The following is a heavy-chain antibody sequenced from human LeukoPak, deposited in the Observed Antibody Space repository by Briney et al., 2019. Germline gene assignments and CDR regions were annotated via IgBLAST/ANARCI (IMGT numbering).Heavy chain of an antibody. Sequence: GGSLRPSCAASGFTFSSYGMHWVRQAPGKGLEWVAVISYDGSNKYYADSVKGRFTISRVNSKNTLYLQMNSLRAEDTAVYYCAKGEDYGDFDYWGQGTLVTVSS. V-gene: IGHV3-30*18. J-gene: IGHJ4*02. CDR2: ISYDGSNK. CDR1: GFTFSSYG. CDR3: AKGEDYGDFDY. D-gene: IGHD4-17*01.